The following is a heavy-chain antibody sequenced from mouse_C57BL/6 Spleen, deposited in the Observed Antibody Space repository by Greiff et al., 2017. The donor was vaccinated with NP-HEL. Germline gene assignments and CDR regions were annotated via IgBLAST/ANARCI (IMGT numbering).Heavy chain of an antibody. CDR3: ARGGQLRLLYYFDY. CDR1: GFTFSDYG. V-gene: IGHV5-17*01. CDR2: ISSGSSTI. Sequence: EVMLVESGGGLVKPGGSLKLSCVASGFTFSDYGMHWVRQAPEKGLEWVAYISSGSSTIYYADTVKGRFTISRDNAKNTLFLQMTSLRSEDTAMYYCARGGQLRLLYYFDYWGQGTTLTVSS. D-gene: IGHD3-2*02. J-gene: IGHJ2*01.